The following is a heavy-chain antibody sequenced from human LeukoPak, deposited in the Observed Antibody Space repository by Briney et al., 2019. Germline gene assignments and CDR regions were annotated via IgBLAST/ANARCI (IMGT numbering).Heavy chain of an antibody. CDR3: AVSTTFYYMDA. V-gene: IGHV4-38-2*02. J-gene: IGHJ6*03. D-gene: IGHD1-1*01. Sequence: SETLSLTCTVSGYSISSGYYWGWIRQPPGKGLEWIGSIYHSGSTYYNPSLKSRVTISVDTSKNQFSLKLSSVTAADTAVYHCAVSTTFYYMDAWGKGATVTVSS. CDR1: GYSISSGYY. CDR2: IYHSGST.